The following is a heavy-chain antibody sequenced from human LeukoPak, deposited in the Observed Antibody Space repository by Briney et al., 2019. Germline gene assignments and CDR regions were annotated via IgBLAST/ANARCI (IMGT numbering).Heavy chain of an antibody. Sequence: ASVKVSCKASGYTFTGYYIHWVRQAPGQGLEWMGWINPNSGGTNYAQKFQGRVTMTRDTSISTAYMELSRLRSDDTAVYYCARGRGESLAAFDYWGRGPLVTVSS. J-gene: IGHJ4*02. D-gene: IGHD2-15*01. CDR3: ARGRGESLAAFDY. CDR1: GYTFTGYY. CDR2: INPNSGGT. V-gene: IGHV1-2*02.